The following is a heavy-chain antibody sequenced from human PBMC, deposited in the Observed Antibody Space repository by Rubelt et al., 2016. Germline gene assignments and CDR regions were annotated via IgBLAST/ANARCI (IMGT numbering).Heavy chain of an antibody. CDR3: ARSRIVLVPGFDY. CDR1: GYSISSGYY. CDR2: IYQSGST. J-gene: IGHJ4*02. Sequence: QVQLQESGPGLVKPSETLSLTCTVSGYSISSGYYWGWIRQPPGKGLEWIGSIYQSGSTYYNPSLKSRVTISVDTSKNQFSLKLGSVTAADTAVYYCARSRIVLVPGFDYWGQGTLVTVSS. V-gene: IGHV4-38-2*02. D-gene: IGHD2-2*01.